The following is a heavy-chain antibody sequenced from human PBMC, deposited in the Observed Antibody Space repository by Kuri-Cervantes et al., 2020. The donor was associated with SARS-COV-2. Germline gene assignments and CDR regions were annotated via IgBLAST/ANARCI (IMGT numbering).Heavy chain of an antibody. Sequence: GESLKISCAASGFTFSSYWMSWVRQAPGKGLEWVANIRRDGSEKYYVDSVKGRFTISRDNPKNTLYLQMNSLRAEDTAVYYCAKDLSGSFAFDYWGQGTLVTVSS. CDR2: IRRDGSEK. CDR3: AKDLSGSFAFDY. V-gene: IGHV3-7*01. CDR1: GFTFSSYW. D-gene: IGHD1-26*01. J-gene: IGHJ4*02.